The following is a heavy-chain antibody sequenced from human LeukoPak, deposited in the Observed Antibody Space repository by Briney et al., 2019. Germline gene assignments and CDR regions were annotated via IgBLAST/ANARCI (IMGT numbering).Heavy chain of an antibody. V-gene: IGHV4-59*01. J-gene: IGHJ5*02. D-gene: IGHD3-16*01. CDR2: IFHTGST. CDR3: ARVRARNRDGYTT. CDR1: NGSITTYY. Sequence: PSETLSLTCHVSNGSITTYYWTWIRQPPGKGLEWIGQIFHTGSTNYNPSLKSRLTISLDPSKNLFSLKLKSVSPADTAIYYCARVRARNRDGYTTWGLGTLVTVSS.